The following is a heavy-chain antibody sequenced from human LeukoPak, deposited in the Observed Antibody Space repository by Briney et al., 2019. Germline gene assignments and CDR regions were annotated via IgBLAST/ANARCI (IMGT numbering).Heavy chain of an antibody. CDR1: GFTFSTYA. V-gene: IGHV3-64D*06. Sequence: GGSLRLSCSASGFTFSTYAMHWVRQAPGKGLEYVSAISTNGGTTYYAESSRGRFAISRDNSKNTLYLQMSSLRADDTAVYYCVKGPGPTVNYYFDFWGQGTPVTVSS. CDR2: ISTNGGTT. CDR3: VKGPGPTVNYYFDF. D-gene: IGHD4-17*01. J-gene: IGHJ4*02.